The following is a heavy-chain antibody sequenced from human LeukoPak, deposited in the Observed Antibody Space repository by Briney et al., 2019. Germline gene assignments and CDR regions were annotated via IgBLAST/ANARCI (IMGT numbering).Heavy chain of an antibody. CDR1: GFTFGDYA. V-gene: IGHV3-9*01. D-gene: IGHD5-12*01. Sequence: PGGSLRLSCAASGFTFGDYAMHWVRQAPGKGLEWVSRIGWNSGSIAYADSVKGRFTISRDNAKNSLYLQMNSLRAEDTALYYCAKDLSVATIYGRGLDYWGQGTLVTVSS. CDR3: AKDLSVATIYGRGLDY. J-gene: IGHJ4*02. CDR2: IGWNSGSI.